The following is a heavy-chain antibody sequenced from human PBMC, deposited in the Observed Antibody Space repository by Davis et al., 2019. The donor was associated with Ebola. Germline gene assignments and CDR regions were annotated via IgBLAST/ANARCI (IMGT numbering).Heavy chain of an antibody. D-gene: IGHD2-15*01. CDR2: INHSGST. Sequence: MPSETLSLTCAVYGGSFSGYYWSWIRQPPGKGLEWIGEINHSGSTNYNPSLKSRVTISVDTSKNQFSLKLSSVTAADTAVYYCARVGGLPSIWYYYYYGMDVWGKGTTVTVSS. J-gene: IGHJ6*04. CDR1: GGSFSGYY. V-gene: IGHV4-34*01. CDR3: ARVGGLPSIWYYYYYGMDV.